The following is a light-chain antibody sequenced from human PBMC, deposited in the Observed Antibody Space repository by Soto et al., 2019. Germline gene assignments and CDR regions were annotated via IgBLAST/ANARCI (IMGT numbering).Light chain of an antibody. Sequence: QPVLTQPPSASGSPGQSVTISCTGTSSDVGGYNYVSWYQQHPGKAPKLIIYEVSKRPSGVPDRFSGSKSGNTASLTVSGLQAEDEAEFYCSSYAGSNNLLFGGGTKLTVL. CDR1: SSDVGGYNY. V-gene: IGLV2-8*01. J-gene: IGLJ2*01. CDR2: EVS. CDR3: SSYAGSNNLL.